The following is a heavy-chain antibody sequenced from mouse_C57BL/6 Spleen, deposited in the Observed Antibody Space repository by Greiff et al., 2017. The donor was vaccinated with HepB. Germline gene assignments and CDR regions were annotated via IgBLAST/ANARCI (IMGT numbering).Heavy chain of an antibody. CDR1: GYTFTSYW. V-gene: IGHV1-69*01. J-gene: IGHJ1*03. D-gene: IGHD1-1*01. CDR3: ARPTGDV. CDR2: IDPSDSYT. Sequence: VQLQQSGAELVMPGASVKLSCKASGYTFTSYWMHWVKQRPGQGLEWIGEIDPSDSYTNYNQKFKGKSTLTVDKSSSTAYMQLSSLTSEDSAVYYCARPTGDVWGTGTTVTVSS.